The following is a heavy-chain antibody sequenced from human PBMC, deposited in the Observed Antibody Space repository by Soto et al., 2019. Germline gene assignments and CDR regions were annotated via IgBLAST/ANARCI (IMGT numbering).Heavy chain of an antibody. D-gene: IGHD3-10*02. CDR1: GDSITAAYSN. CDR2: FYSSGIT. Sequence: SETLSLTCTASGDSITAAYSNWAWIRQPPGKGLEWIGTFYSSGITSQNPPLRSRITISGDTSRNQFSLNLRSVTAADSGVYYCAKLVRDDVRRSDLYHWGQGTLVTVSS. J-gene: IGHJ5*02. V-gene: IGHV4-39*01. CDR3: AKLVRDDVRRSDLYH.